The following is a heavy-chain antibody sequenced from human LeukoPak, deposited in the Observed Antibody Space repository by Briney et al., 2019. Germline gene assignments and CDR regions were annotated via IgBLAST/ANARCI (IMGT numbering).Heavy chain of an antibody. Sequence: GESLKIFCKGSGYSFTSYWIGWVRQMPGKGLEWMGIIYPGDSDTRYSPSFQGQVTISADKSISTAYLQWSSLKASDTAMYYCATRTYYYDSSGSETDAFDIWGQGTMVTVS. V-gene: IGHV5-51*01. CDR3: ATRTYYYDSSGSETDAFDI. J-gene: IGHJ3*02. D-gene: IGHD3-22*01. CDR1: GYSFTSYW. CDR2: IYPGDSDT.